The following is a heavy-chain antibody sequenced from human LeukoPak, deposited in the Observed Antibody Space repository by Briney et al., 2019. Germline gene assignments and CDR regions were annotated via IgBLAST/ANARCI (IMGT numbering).Heavy chain of an antibody. CDR1: GGSISSSSYY. J-gene: IGHJ4*02. D-gene: IGHD4/OR15-4a*01. CDR2: IYYSGST. Sequence: SETLSLTCTVSGGSISSSSYYWGWIRQPPGKGLEWIGSIYYSGSTYYNPSLKSRVTISVDTSKNQFSLKLSSVTAADTAVYYCARDAVWGYYFDYWGQGTLVTVSS. CDR3: ARDAVWGYYFDY. V-gene: IGHV4-39*07.